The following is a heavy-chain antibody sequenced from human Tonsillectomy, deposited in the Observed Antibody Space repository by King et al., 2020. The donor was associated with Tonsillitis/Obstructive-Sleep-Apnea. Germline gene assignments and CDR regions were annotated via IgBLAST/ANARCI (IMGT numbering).Heavy chain of an antibody. CDR3: ARGYASSSAAFDY. V-gene: IGHV3-33*01. J-gene: IGHJ4*02. CDR1: GFTFSSYG. CDR2: IWYDGSNK. D-gene: IGHD6-6*01. Sequence: VQLVESGGGVLQPGRSLRLSCAASGFTFSSYGMHWFRQAPGKGLEWVALIWYDGSNKYYADSVKGRFTISRDNSKNTLYLQMNSLRAEDTAVYYCARGYASSSAAFDYWGQGTLVTVSS.